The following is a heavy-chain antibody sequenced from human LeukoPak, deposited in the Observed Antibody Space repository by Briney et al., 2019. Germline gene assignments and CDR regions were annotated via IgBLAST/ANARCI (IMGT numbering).Heavy chain of an antibody. CDR2: IYTSGST. V-gene: IGHV4-4*07. Sequence: PSETLSLTCTVSGGSISSYYWSWIRQPAGKGLEWIGRIYTSGSTNYNPSLKSRVTMSVDTSKNQFSLKLSSVTAADTAVYYCAREAIRGSSKYSLDYWGQGTLVTVST. CDR1: GGSISSYY. CDR3: AREAIRGSSKYSLDY. J-gene: IGHJ4*02. D-gene: IGHD6-13*01.